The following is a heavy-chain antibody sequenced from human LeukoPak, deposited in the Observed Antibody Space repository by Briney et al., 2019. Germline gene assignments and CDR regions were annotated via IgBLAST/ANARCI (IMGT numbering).Heavy chain of an antibody. Sequence: GGSLRLSCAASGFTFSSYWMSWVRQAPGKGLEWVANIKQDGSEKYYVDSVKGRFTISRDNAKNSLYLQMDSLRTEGTAVYYCARTLGYSGYDEFDYWGQGTLVTVSS. V-gene: IGHV3-7*05. CDR3: ARTLGYSGYDEFDY. J-gene: IGHJ4*02. CDR1: GFTFSSYW. CDR2: IKQDGSEK. D-gene: IGHD5-12*01.